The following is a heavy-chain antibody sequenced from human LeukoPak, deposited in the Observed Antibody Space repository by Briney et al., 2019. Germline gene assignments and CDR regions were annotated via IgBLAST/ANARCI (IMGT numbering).Heavy chain of an antibody. CDR2: IIPIFGTA. J-gene: IGHJ4*02. V-gene: IGHV1-69*06. CDR1: GGTFSSYA. Sequence: GASVKVSCKASGGTFSSYAISWVRQAPGQGLEWMGGIIPIFGTANYAQKFQGRVTITADKSTSTAYMELSSLRSEDTAVYYCARVPFTIFGVEHYFDYWGQGTLVTVSS. D-gene: IGHD3-3*01. CDR3: ARVPFTIFGVEHYFDY.